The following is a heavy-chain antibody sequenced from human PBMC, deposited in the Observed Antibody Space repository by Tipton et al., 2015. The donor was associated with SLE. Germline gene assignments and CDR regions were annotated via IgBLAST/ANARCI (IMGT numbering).Heavy chain of an antibody. CDR3: ARHMYCSTARCYSAFDI. CDR2: LDYSGST. CDR1: GGSISSSGYY. Sequence: GLVKPSETLSLTCTVPGGSISSSGYYWGWIRQPPGKELQWVGSLDYSGSTYYNPSLKSRVSISIDTSKKQFSLQLSSVTAADTAIYYCARHMYCSTARCYSAFDIWGQGTMVTVSS. D-gene: IGHD2-2*02. V-gene: IGHV4-39*07. J-gene: IGHJ3*02.